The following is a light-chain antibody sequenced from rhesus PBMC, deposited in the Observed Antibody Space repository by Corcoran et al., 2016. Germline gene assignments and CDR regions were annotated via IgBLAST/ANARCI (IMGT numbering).Light chain of an antibody. CDR3: QQYNDLLLT. CDR2: RAY. V-gene: IGKV3-40*03. Sequence: EIVMTQSPATLSLSPGETATLSCRASESVGSYLAWYQHKPGQAPKLLFHRAYFRATGIPDRFSGSGSRTEFTLTISSLEPEDVGVYHCQQYNDLLLTFGGGTKVELK. J-gene: IGKJ4*01. CDR1: ESVGSY.